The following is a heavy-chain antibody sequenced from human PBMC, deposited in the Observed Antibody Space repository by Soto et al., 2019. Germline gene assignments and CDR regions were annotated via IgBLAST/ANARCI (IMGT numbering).Heavy chain of an antibody. V-gene: IGHV4-59*01. CDR1: GGYISSYY. J-gene: IGHJ4*02. CDR3: ARAFGSTMPSLF. CDR2: IYYSGST. Sequence: KPSETLSLTCTVSGGYISSYYWTWIRQPPGKGLEWIGYIYYSGSTNYNPSPKSRVTMSIDTSKNQFSLKLSSVTAADTAVYYCARAFGSTMPSLFWGQGTLVTVSS. D-gene: IGHD2-2*01.